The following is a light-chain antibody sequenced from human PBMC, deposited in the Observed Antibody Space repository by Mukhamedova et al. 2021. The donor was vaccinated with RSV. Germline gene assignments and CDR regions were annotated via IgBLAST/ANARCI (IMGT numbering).Light chain of an antibody. CDR3: QQYDNLPALT. Sequence: IGSYKQWYQRRVHGKAPKLLIYDASNLETGVPSRFSGSGSGTDFTFTISSLQPEDIATYYCQQYDNLPALTFGGGTKVEIK. V-gene: IGKV1-33*01. J-gene: IGKJ4*01. CDR2: DAS. CDR1: IGSY.